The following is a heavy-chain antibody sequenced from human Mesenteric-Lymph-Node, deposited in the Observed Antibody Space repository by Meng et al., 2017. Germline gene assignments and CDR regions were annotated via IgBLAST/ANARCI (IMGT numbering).Heavy chain of an antibody. J-gene: IGHJ4*02. CDR2: IASGGTT. CDR1: GFTYSDYA. V-gene: IGHV3-69-1*01. D-gene: IGHD1-7*01. CDR3: ARVGSTTYDS. Sequence: GGSLRLSCTASGFTYSDYAMIWLRQAPGKGLEWVSGIASGGTTYFADSVKGRFTISRDNAKYSLFLQMNSLRAEDTAVYYCARVGSTTYDSWGQGTLVTVSS.